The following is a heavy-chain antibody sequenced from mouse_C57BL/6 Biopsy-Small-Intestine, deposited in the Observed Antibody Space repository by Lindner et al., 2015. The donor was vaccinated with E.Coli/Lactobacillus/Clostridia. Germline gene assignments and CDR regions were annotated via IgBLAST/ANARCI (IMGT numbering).Heavy chain of an antibody. Sequence: VQLQESGGGLVKPGGSLKLSCAASGFTFSDYGMHWVRRAPEKGLEWVAYISSGSSTIYYADTVKGRFTISRDNAKNTLFLQMASLRSEDTAMYYCARPMDNKYLYYPMDYWGQGTSVTVSS. CDR3: ARPMDNKYLYYPMDY. D-gene: IGHD2-10*02. CDR2: ISSGSSTI. V-gene: IGHV5-17*01. J-gene: IGHJ4*01. CDR1: GFTFSDYG.